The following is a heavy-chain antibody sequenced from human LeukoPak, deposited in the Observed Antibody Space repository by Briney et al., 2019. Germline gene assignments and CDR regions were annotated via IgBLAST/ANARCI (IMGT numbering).Heavy chain of an antibody. D-gene: IGHD3-10*01. Sequence: PGGPLRLSCAASGFTFSSYGMHRVRQAPGKGLEWVSAISGSGGSTYYADSVKGRFTISRDNSKNTLYLQMNSLRAEDTAVYYCFSGAMVRGLFDYWGQGTLVTVSS. CDR2: ISGSGGST. CDR1: GFTFSSYG. V-gene: IGHV3-23*01. CDR3: FSGAMVRGLFDY. J-gene: IGHJ4*02.